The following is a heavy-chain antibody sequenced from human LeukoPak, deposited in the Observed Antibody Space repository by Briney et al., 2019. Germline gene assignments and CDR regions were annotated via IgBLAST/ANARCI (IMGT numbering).Heavy chain of an antibody. V-gene: IGHV3-53*01. D-gene: IGHD3-10*01. J-gene: IGHJ4*02. CDR1: GFTVSSNY. CDR2: IYSGGST. Sequence: PGGSLRLSCAASGFTVSSNYMSWVRQAPGRGLEWVSVIYSGGSTYYADSVKGRFTISRDNSKNTLYLQMNSLRAEDTAVSYCGKLLYSSGMYHFDYWGQGTLVTVSS. CDR3: GKLLYSSGMYHFDY.